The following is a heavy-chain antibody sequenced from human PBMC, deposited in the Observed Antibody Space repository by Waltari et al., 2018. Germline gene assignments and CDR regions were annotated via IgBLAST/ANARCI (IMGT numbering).Heavy chain of an antibody. CDR3: AARYCTGGVCYSGFDP. CDR2: IVVGSGNT. CDR1: GFTFTSSA. J-gene: IGHJ5*02. V-gene: IGHV1-58*01. Sequence: QMQLVQSGPEVKKPGTSVKVSCKASGFTFTSSAVQWVRQARGQRLEWIGWIVVGSGNTNYAQKFQERVTITRDMSTSTAYMGLSSLRSKDTAVYYCAARYCTGGVCYSGFDPWGQGTLVTVSS. D-gene: IGHD2-8*02.